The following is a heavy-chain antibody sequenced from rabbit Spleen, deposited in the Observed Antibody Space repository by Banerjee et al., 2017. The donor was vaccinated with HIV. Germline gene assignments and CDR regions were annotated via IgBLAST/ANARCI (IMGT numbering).Heavy chain of an antibody. J-gene: IGHJ6*01. V-gene: IGHV1S40*01. CDR2: IDIGSSGFT. D-gene: IGHD1-1*01. Sequence: QSLEESGGDLVKPGASLTLTCTASGVSFSSASYMCWVRQAPGKGLEWIACIDIGSSGFTYFATWAKGRFTCSKASSTTVTLQMTRLTVADTATYFCARDTSSSFSSYGMDLGGPGTLVTVS. CDR3: ARDTSSSFSSYGMDL. CDR1: GVSFSSASY.